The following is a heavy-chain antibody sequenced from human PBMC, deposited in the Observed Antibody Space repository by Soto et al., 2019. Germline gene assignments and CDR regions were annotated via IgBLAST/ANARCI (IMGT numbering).Heavy chain of an antibody. D-gene: IGHD3-3*01. CDR3: AREGHYYDFWSGYYRDYYYYMDV. V-gene: IGHV3-64*01. CDR1: GFTFSSYA. CDR2: ISSNGGST. J-gene: IGHJ6*03. Sequence: EVQLVESGGGLVQPGGSLRLSCAASGFTFSSYAMHWVRQAPGKGLEYVSAISSNGGSTYYANSVKGRFTISRDNSKNTLYLQMGSLRAEDMAVDYCAREGHYYDFWSGYYRDYYYYMDVWGKGTTVTVSS.